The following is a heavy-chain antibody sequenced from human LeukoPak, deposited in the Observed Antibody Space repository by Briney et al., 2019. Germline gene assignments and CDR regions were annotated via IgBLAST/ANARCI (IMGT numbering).Heavy chain of an antibody. J-gene: IGHJ4*02. Sequence: SETLSLTCAVYGGSFSGYYWSWIRQPPGKGLEWIGEINHSGSTNYNPSLKSRVTISVDTSKNQFSLKLSSVTAADTAVYYCACPNQYGVLDYWGQGTLVTVSS. D-gene: IGHD3-3*01. V-gene: IGHV4-34*01. CDR2: INHSGST. CDR3: ACPNQYGVLDY. CDR1: GGSFSGYY.